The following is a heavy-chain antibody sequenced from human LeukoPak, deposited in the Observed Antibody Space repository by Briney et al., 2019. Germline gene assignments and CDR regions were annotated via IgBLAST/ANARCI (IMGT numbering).Heavy chain of an antibody. Sequence: RAGGSLRLSCAASGFTFSDCWMHWVRQAPGKGLEWVSRINTDGSTINYADSVKGRFTVSRDNAKNTMYLQMNSLRAEDSAVYYCARALGYSYGYGIYWGQGTLVTVSS. CDR2: INTDGSTI. D-gene: IGHD5-18*01. CDR1: GFTFSDCW. V-gene: IGHV3-74*01. J-gene: IGHJ4*02. CDR3: ARALGYSYGYGIY.